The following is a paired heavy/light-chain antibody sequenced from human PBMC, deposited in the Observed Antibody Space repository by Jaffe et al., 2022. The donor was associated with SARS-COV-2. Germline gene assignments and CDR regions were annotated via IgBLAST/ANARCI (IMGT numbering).Heavy chain of an antibody. V-gene: IGHV1-3*01. CDR3: ARVHSSGWFWAY. CDR1: GYTFTDFA. J-gene: IGHJ4*02. D-gene: IGHD6-19*01. Sequence: QVQFVQSGAEVKKPGASVNVSCKASGYTFTDFAIHWVRQAPGQRLEWMGWIDSGNGNTRYSQKFQGRVTITRDTSASTAYMELSSLRSEDTALYYCARVHSSGWFWAYWGQGTLVTVSS. CDR2: IDSGNGNT.
Light chain of an antibody. CDR1: QSVSSSY. V-gene: IGKV3-20*01. CDR3: QQYGSSPLT. CDR2: GAS. Sequence: EIVLTQSPGTLSLSPGERATLSCRASQSVSSSYLAWYQQQPGQAPRLLIYGASSRASGIPDRFSGSGSGTDFTLTISRLEPEDFAVYFCQQYGSSPLTFGGGTKVEIK. J-gene: IGKJ4*01.